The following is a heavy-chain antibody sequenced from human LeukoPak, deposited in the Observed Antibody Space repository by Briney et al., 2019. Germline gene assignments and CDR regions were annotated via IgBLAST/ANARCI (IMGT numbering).Heavy chain of an antibody. CDR2: ISSSSSYI. V-gene: IGHV3-21*01. Sequence: GGSLRLSCAASGFTFSSYSMNWVRQAPGKGLEWVSSISSSSSYIYYADSVKGRFTISRDNAKNSLYLQMNSLRAEDTAVYYCARGGQTVAGTRVYTYYYYMDVWGKGTTVTVSS. CDR3: ARGGQTVAGTRVYTYYYYMDV. CDR1: GFTFSSYS. D-gene: IGHD6-19*01. J-gene: IGHJ6*03.